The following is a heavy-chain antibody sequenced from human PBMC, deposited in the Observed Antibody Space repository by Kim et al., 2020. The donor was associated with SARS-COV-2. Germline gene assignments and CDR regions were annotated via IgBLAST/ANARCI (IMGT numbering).Heavy chain of an antibody. D-gene: IGHD3-22*01. V-gene: IGHV3-23*01. CDR1: GFTFSSYA. CDR2: ISGSGGST. CDR3: AKAKDSVVITPVPFDY. Sequence: GGSLRLSCAASGFTFSSYAMSWVRQAPGKGLEWASAISGSGGSTYYADSVKGRFTISRDNSKNTLYLQMNSLRAEDTAVYYCAKAKDSVVITPVPFDYWGQGTLVTVSS. J-gene: IGHJ4*02.